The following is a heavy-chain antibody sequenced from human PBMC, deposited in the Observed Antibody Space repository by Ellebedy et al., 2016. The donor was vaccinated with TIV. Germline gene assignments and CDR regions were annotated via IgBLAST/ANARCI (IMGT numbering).Heavy chain of an antibody. CDR1: GGSVSSGSYY. CDR3: ARGGLTMGPPEPEFDY. D-gene: IGHD3-10*01. CDR2: IFYSGST. J-gene: IGHJ4*02. V-gene: IGHV4-61*01. Sequence: MPSETLSLTCTVSGGSVSSGSYYWSWIRQPPGKGLEWIGYIFYSGSTNYTPSLKSRVTISVDTSKNQFSLKLSSVTAADTAVYYCARGGLTMGPPEPEFDYWGQGTLVTVSS.